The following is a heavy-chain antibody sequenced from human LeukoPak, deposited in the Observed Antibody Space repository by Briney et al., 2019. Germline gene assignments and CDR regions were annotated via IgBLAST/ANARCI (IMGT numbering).Heavy chain of an antibody. CDR2: ISYDGSNK. Sequence: GGSLRLSCAASGFTFSSYGMHWVRQAPGKGLEWVAVISYDGSNKYYADSVKGRFTISRDNSKNTLYLQMNSLRAEDTAVYYCAKDFSPCSGGSFYYYWGQGTLVTVSS. CDR1: GFTFSSYG. J-gene: IGHJ4*02. V-gene: IGHV3-30*18. CDR3: AKDFSPCSGGSFYYY. D-gene: IGHD2-15*01.